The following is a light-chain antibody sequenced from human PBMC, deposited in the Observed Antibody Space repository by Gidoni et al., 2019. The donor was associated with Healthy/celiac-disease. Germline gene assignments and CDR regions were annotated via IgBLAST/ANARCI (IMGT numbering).Light chain of an antibody. J-gene: IGLJ2*01. V-gene: IGLV2-14*01. CDR2: DVS. CDR1: SSDVGGYNY. Sequence: QSALPPPASVSGSPGKSITISCTGTSSDVGGYNYVAWYHQHPGKSPKLMIYDVSTRPSGVSNRVSGSKSGNTASLTISGLQAEDEADYYCSSYTSSTLGFGGGTKLTVL. CDR3: SSYTSSTLG.